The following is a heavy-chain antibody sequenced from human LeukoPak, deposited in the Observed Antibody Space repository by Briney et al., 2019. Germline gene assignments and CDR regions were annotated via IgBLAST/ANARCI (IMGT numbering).Heavy chain of an antibody. CDR3: ARTTYSSGYYYFDY. Sequence: SSVKVSCKASGGTFSSYAISWVRQAPGQGLEWMGGIMPIFGTANYAQKFQGRVTITTDESTSTAYMELSSPRSEDTAVYYCARTTYSSGYYYFDYWGQGTLVTVSS. V-gene: IGHV1-69*05. D-gene: IGHD3-22*01. CDR2: IMPIFGTA. J-gene: IGHJ4*02. CDR1: GGTFSSYA.